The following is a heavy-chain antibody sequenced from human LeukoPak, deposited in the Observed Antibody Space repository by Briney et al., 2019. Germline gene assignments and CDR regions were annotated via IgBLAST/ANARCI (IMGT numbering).Heavy chain of an antibody. CDR3: TTGPSYGYEW. V-gene: IGHV3-74*01. CDR1: GMTLSHRW. CDR2: IKNDGRTT. J-gene: IGHJ4*02. Sequence: PGGSLRLSCAASGMTLSHRWMHWVRQAPGKGLVWVSLIKNDGRTTIYADSVKGRFTISRDNGKSTLYLQMNSLRAEDTGIHYCTTGPSYGYEWWGQGTVVTVSS. D-gene: IGHD3-16*01.